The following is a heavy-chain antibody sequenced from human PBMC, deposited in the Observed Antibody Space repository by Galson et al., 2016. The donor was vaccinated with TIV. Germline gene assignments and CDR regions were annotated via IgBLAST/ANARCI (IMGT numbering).Heavy chain of an antibody. Sequence: LSLTCTVSGAPLTSDEYHWTWIRQPPGKGLEWIGNIHYSGSTYYKASLKSRITISFDTSKKEISLKLRSVTAADTAVYYCAKHTYYYDGANDQEEHPYYYVMDVWGIGTTVTVSS. D-gene: IGHD3-22*01. CDR2: IHYSGST. CDR1: GAPLTSDEYH. J-gene: IGHJ6*04. CDR3: AKHTYYYDGANDQEEHPYYYVMDV. V-gene: IGHV4-30-4*08.